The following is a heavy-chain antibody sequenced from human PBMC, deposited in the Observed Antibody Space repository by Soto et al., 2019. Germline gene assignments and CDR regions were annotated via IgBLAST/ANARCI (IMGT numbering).Heavy chain of an antibody. V-gene: IGHV3-23*01. CDR3: TRANWYSEY. D-gene: IGHD7-27*01. Sequence: GGSLRLSCAASGFSFSTYTMSWVRRAPGKGLEWVSAISGSGGSPSYADSVQGRFTISRDNPKKTLSLNLTSLTAADTAIYYCTRANWYSEYWGQGTLVTVSS. J-gene: IGHJ4*02. CDR1: GFSFSTYT. CDR2: ISGSGGSP.